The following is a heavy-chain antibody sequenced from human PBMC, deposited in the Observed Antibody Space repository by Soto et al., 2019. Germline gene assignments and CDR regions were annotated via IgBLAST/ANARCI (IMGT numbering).Heavy chain of an antibody. CDR3: ARTVREQWLADY. Sequence: LGESLTISCNGSGYSFTTYWIGWVRQMPGKGLEWMGIIYPTDSDTRYSPSFQGQVTISADKSISTAYLQWSSLKASDTAMYYCARTVREQWLADYWGRGTQVTVS. V-gene: IGHV5-51*01. D-gene: IGHD6-19*01. CDR2: IYPTDSDT. J-gene: IGHJ4*02. CDR1: GYSFTTYW.